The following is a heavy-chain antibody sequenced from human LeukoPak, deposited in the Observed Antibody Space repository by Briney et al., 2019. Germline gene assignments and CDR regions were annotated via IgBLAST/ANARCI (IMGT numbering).Heavy chain of an antibody. CDR1: GFTFSSYG. CDR3: AKRSGGPSPFDY. Sequence: QPGGSLRLSCAASGFTFSSYGMSWVRQAPGKGLEWVSAISGSGGSIYYADSVKGRFTISRDNSKNTLYLQMNSLRADDTAVYYCAKRSGGPSPFDYWGQGALVTVSS. J-gene: IGHJ4*02. V-gene: IGHV3-23*01. CDR2: ISGSGGSI. D-gene: IGHD3-3*01.